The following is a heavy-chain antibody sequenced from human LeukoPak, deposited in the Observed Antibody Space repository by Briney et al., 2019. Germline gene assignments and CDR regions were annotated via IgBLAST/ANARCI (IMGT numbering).Heavy chain of an antibody. J-gene: IGHJ4*02. CDR1: GGSISNTSYY. D-gene: IGHD3-3*01. Sequence: LETLSLTCTVSGGSISNTSYYWGWIRQPPGKWLEWIGSIYYSGTTYDNPSLKRRVTISVDTSKNQFSLKLSSVTAADTAFYYCAREMLNGSGYFDYWGQGTLVTVSS. CDR3: AREMLNGSGYFDY. CDR2: IYYSGTT. V-gene: IGHV4-39*07.